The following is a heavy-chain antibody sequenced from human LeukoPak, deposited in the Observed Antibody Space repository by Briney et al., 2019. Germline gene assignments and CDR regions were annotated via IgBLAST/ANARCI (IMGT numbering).Heavy chain of an antibody. CDR2: IYWDDDK. D-gene: IGHD1-26*01. CDR1: GFSLSASGVG. J-gene: IGHJ4*02. V-gene: IGHV2-5*02. Sequence: SGPTLVKPTQTLTLTCTFSGFSLSASGVGVGWIRQPPGKALDWLGFIYWDDDKRYSPSLRSRLTITKGTSKNQVVLTMTNMDPVDTATYYCAHGQSYDYWGQGTLVTVSS. CDR3: AHGQSYDY.